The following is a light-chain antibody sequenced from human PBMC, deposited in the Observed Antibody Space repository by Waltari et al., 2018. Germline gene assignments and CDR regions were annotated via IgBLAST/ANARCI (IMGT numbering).Light chain of an antibody. CDR2: AAS. CDR3: QQSYNVPT. CDR1: QSISHY. J-gene: IGKJ1*01. Sequence: IQMTQSPSSLSASVGDRVTITCRASQSISHYLSWYHQKPGKAPKLLIYAASSLQSGVPSRFSGSGSGTDFTLTISSLQPEDFATYYCQQSYNVPTFGPGTKVENK. V-gene: IGKV1-39*01.